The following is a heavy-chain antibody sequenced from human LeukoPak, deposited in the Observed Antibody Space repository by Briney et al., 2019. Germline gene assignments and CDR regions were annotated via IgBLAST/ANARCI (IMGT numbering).Heavy chain of an antibody. Sequence: GGSLRLSCAASGFTFSSYGMHWVRQAPGKGLEWVAVISYDGSNKYYADSVKGRFTISSDNSKNTLYLQMNSLRAEDTAVYYCAKDGATNYYYMDVWGKGTTVTVSS. V-gene: IGHV3-30*18. CDR2: ISYDGSNK. D-gene: IGHD1-14*01. CDR1: GFTFSSYG. CDR3: AKDGATNYYYMDV. J-gene: IGHJ6*03.